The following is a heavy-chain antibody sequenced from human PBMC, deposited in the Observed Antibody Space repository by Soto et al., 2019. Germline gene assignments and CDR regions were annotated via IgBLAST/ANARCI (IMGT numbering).Heavy chain of an antibody. CDR2: MNPNSGNT. CDR3: ACCEGYSFDSSGYHGHY. V-gene: IGHV1-8*01. CDR1: GYTFTSYD. Sequence: QVQLVQSGAEVKKPGASVKVSCKASGYTFTSYDINWVRQATGQGLEWMGWMNPNSGNTGYAQKFQGRVTMTRNTSISTAYMELSSLRSEDTAVYRCACCEGYSFDSSGYHGHYWGQGTLVTVSS. J-gene: IGHJ4*02. D-gene: IGHD3-22*01.